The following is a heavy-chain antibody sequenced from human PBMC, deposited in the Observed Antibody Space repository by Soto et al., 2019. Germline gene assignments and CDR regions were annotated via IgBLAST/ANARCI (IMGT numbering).Heavy chain of an antibody. D-gene: IGHD2-2*01. V-gene: IGHV3-15*01. CDR2: IKSKTDGGTT. J-gene: IGHJ4*02. Sequence: ESGGGLVKPGGSLRLSCAASGFTFSNAWMSWVRQAPGKGLEWVGRIKSKTDGGTTDYAAPVKGRFTISRDDSKNTLYLQMNSLKTEDTAVYYCTPYPVYCSSTSCRDYWGQGTLVTVSS. CDR3: TPYPVYCSSTSCRDY. CDR1: GFTFSNAW.